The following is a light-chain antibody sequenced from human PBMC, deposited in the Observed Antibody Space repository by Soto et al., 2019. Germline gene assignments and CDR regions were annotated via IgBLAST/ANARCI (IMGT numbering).Light chain of an antibody. CDR2: KNT. CDR3: ATWDDSLSGVL. J-gene: IGLJ2*01. V-gene: IGLV1-40*01. CDR1: SSNIGAGYD. Sequence: QSVLTQPPSVSGAPGQRVTISCTGSSSNIGAGYDVHWYQQLPGMAPRLLIYKNTQRPSGIPDRFSGSKSGTSASLAIYGLRSEDEADYYCATWDDSLSGVLFGGGTKVTVL.